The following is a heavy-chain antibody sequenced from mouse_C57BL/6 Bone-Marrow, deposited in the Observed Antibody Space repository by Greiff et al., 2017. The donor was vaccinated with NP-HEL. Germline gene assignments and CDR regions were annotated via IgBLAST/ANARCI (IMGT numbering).Heavy chain of an antibody. Sequence: EVHLVESGGDLVKPGGSLKLSCAASGFTFSSYGMSWVRQTPDKRLEWVATISSGGSYTYYPDSVKGRFTISRDNAKNTLYLQMSSLKSEDTAVYYCARGRQLRLLTWFAYWGQGTLVTVSA. J-gene: IGHJ3*01. D-gene: IGHD3-2*02. CDR1: GFTFSSYG. CDR2: ISSGGSYT. V-gene: IGHV5-6*01. CDR3: ARGRQLRLLTWFAY.